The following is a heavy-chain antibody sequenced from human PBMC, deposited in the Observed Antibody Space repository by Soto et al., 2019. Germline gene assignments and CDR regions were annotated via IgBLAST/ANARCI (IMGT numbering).Heavy chain of an antibody. CDR2: FDPEDGET. J-gene: IGHJ6*02. Sequence: ASVKVSCKVSGYTLTELSMHWVRQAPGKGLEWMGGFDPEDGETIYAQKFQGRVTMTEDTSTDTAYMELSSLRSEDTAVYYCAISDFWSGFSSPERYYYYYGMDVWGQGTTVTVSS. V-gene: IGHV1-24*01. CDR3: AISDFWSGFSSPERYYYYYGMDV. CDR1: GYTLTELS. D-gene: IGHD3-3*01.